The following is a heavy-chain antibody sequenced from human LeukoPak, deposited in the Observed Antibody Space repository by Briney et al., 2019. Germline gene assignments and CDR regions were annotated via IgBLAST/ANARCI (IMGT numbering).Heavy chain of an antibody. J-gene: IGHJ6*02. CDR2: MNPNSGNT. CDR3: ARVNVDIVATIWVYYYGMDV. V-gene: IGHV1-8*02. CDR1: GYTFTSYY. Sequence: ASVKVSCKASGYTFTSYYMHWVRQATGQGLEWMGWMNPNSGNTGYAQKFQGRVTMTRNTSISTAYMELSSLRSEDTAVYYCARVNVDIVATIWVYYYGMDVWGQGTTVTVSS. D-gene: IGHD5-12*01.